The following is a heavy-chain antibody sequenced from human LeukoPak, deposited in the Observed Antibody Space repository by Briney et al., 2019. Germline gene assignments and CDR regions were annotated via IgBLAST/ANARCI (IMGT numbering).Heavy chain of an antibody. CDR1: GGTFSSYA. J-gene: IGHJ4*02. V-gene: IGHV1-69*04. CDR3: ARGSYGDYDFDY. D-gene: IGHD4-17*01. CDR2: IIPILGIA. Sequence: SVKVSCKASGGTFSSYAISWVRQAPGRGLEWMGRIIPILGIANYAQKFQGRVTITADKSTSTAYMELSSLRSEDTAVYYCARGSYGDYDFDYWGQGTLVTVSS.